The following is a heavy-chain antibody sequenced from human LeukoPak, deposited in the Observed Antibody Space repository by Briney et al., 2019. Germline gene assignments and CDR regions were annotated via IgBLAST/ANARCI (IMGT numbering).Heavy chain of an antibody. Sequence: SGTLSLTCGVSGGSISNTNWWTWVRQPPGKGLEWIGEVNLQGSTNYNPSLKSRVAISVDKSENHISLKLTSVTAADTAVYYCASRAGATIFGVVIIPPYAFDIWGQGTMVTVSS. CDR1: GGSISNTNW. V-gene: IGHV4-4*02. J-gene: IGHJ3*02. CDR3: ASRAGATIFGVVIIPPYAFDI. CDR2: VNLQGST. D-gene: IGHD3-3*01.